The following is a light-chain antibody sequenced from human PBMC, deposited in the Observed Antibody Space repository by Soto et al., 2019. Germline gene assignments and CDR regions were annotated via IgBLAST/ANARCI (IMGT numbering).Light chain of an antibody. V-gene: IGKV1-8*01. CDR2: AAS. J-gene: IGKJ4*01. CDR1: QGISSY. CDR3: QQYYSYPLT. Sequence: AIRMTQSPSSLSASTGDRVTITCRASQGISSYLAWYQQKPGKAPKLLIYAASTLQSGVPSQFSDSGSGTDFTLTISCLQSEDFATYYCQQYYSYPLTFGGGTKVEIK.